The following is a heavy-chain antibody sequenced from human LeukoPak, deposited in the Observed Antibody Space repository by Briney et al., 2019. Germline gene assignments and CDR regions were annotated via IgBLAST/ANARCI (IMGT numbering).Heavy chain of an antibody. CDR1: DDSITMYY. Sequence: SETLSLTCSVSDDSITMYYWTWIRQPPGKGLEWIGYVDHTGSTNFNPSLNGRVSISRDTTKNLFSLRLRSVTAADTAVYFCAKSNGYGLVDIWGQGTMVTVSS. V-gene: IGHV4-59*01. CDR3: AKSNGYGLVDI. D-gene: IGHD3-10*01. CDR2: VDHTGST. J-gene: IGHJ3*02.